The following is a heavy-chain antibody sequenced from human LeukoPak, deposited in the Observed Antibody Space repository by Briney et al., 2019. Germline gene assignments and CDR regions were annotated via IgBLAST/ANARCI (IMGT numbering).Heavy chain of an antibody. Sequence: GGSLRLSCAASEFTFSSYAMNWVRQAPGKGLEWVSAISGSGGSTYYADSVKGRFTISRDNSKNTLYLQMNSLRAEDTALYYCAKSYSGSYDNYFDYWGQGTLVIVSS. J-gene: IGHJ4*02. V-gene: IGHV3-23*01. D-gene: IGHD1-26*01. CDR2: ISGSGGST. CDR3: AKSYSGSYDNYFDY. CDR1: EFTFSSYA.